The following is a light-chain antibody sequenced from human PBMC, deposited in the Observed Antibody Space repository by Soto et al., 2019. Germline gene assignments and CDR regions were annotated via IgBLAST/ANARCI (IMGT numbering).Light chain of an antibody. Sequence: ETVLTQSVATMSVSPGERATLSCRAGQSISSNLAWYQQKPGQAPRLLIYGASTRATGIPARFSGSGSGTEFTLTISSLQSEDFAVYYCQQYNNWPRTFGQGTKVDIK. CDR1: QSISSN. J-gene: IGKJ1*01. CDR2: GAS. CDR3: QQYNNWPRT. V-gene: IGKV3-15*01.